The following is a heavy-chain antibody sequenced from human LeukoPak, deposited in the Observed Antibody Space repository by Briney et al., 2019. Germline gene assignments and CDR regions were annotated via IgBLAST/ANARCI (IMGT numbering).Heavy chain of an antibody. CDR2: ISYDGSNK. D-gene: IGHD3-3*01. J-gene: IGHJ4*02. CDR1: GFTLSSYA. CDR3: ARDALEDYFDY. V-gene: IGHV3-30-3*01. Sequence: GGSLRLSCAASGFTLSSYAMHWVRQAPGKGLEWVAVISYDGSNKYYADSVKGRFTISRDNSKNTLYLQMNSLRAEDTAVYYCARDALEDYFDYWGQGTLVTVSS.